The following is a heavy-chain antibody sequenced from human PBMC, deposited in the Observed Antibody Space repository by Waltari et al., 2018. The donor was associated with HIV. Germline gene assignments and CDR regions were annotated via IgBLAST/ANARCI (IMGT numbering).Heavy chain of an antibody. CDR3: ARDRAFWATVTTYYFYGMDV. CDR1: GYIFTSYG. V-gene: IGHV1-18*01. CDR2: ISAHTGDT. D-gene: IGHD4-17*01. J-gene: IGHJ6*02. Sequence: QVQLVQSGSSLKKPGASVKVSCKASGYIFTSYGIAWVRQAPGQGLEWMGWISAHTGDTNYAQKFQGRVTMTTDTSTSTAYMELRSLRSDDTAVYYCARDRAFWATVTTYYFYGMDVWGQGTTVTVSS.